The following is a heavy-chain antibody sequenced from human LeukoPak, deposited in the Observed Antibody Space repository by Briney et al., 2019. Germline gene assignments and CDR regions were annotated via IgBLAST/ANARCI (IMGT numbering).Heavy chain of an antibody. Sequence: GGSLRLSCAASGFTFSSYWMHWVRQAPGKGLVWVSRINSDGSTTNYADSVKGRFTISRDNAKNTLYLQLNSLRDEDTAVYYCIRGSMVRGVIDYWGQGTLVTVSS. CDR2: INSDGSTT. J-gene: IGHJ4*02. CDR1: GFTFSSYW. V-gene: IGHV3-74*01. D-gene: IGHD3-10*01. CDR3: IRGSMVRGVIDY.